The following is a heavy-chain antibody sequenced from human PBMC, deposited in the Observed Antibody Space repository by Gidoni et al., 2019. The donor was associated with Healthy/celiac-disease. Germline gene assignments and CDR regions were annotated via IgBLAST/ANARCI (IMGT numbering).Heavy chain of an antibody. CDR2: IWYDGSNK. CDR3: ARGVGGGSHWFDP. Sequence: QVQLVESGGGVVQPGRSLRLSCAASGFTFSNYGMDWVRQAPGKGLGWVAVIWYDGSNKYYADSVKGRFTISRDNSKSTLYLQMNSLRAEDTAVYYCARGVGGGSHWFDPWGQGTLVTVSS. CDR1: GFTFSNYG. J-gene: IGHJ5*02. V-gene: IGHV3-33*01. D-gene: IGHD2-15*01.